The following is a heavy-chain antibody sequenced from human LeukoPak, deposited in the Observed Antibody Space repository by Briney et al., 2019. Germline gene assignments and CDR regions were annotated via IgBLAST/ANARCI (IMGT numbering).Heavy chain of an antibody. CDR1: GGSISSSDHY. Sequence: PSETLSLTCPVSGGSISSSDHYWGWIRQPPGKGLEWIGSIHYSGRTSYNPSLKSRLTISIDASKNQFSLRLNSVTAADAAVYYCARRDSPSMFDYWAQGTLVTVSS. V-gene: IGHV4-39*01. CDR3: ARRDSPSMFDY. CDR2: IHYSGRT. J-gene: IGHJ4*02. D-gene: IGHD2-21*01.